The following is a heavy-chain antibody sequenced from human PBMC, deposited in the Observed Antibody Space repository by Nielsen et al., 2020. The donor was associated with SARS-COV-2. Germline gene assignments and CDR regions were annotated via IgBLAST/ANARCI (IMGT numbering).Heavy chain of an antibody. CDR3: ARESRYCSGGGCYSDWFDP. CDR1: GGTFSSYA. V-gene: IGHV1-69*04. D-gene: IGHD2-15*01. Sequence: SVKVSCKASGGTFSSYAISWVRQAPGQGLEWMGRIIPILGIANYAQKFQGRVTITADKSTSTAYMELSSLRSEDTAVYYCARESRYCSGGGCYSDWFDPWGQGTLVTVSS. CDR2: IIPILGIA. J-gene: IGHJ5*02.